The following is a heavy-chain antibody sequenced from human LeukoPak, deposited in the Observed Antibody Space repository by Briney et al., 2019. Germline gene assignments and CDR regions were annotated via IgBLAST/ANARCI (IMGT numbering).Heavy chain of an antibody. D-gene: IGHD3-3*01. V-gene: IGHV1-18*01. CDR1: GYTFTSYG. J-gene: IGHJ4*02. CDR3: ARYDFWSGYSSPPPDY. Sequence: GASVKVSCKASGYTFTSYGISWVRQAPGQGLEWMGWISAYNGNTNYAQKLQGRVTMTTDTSTSTAYMELRSLRSDDTAVYYCARYDFWSGYSSPPPDYWGQGTLVTVSS. CDR2: ISAYNGNT.